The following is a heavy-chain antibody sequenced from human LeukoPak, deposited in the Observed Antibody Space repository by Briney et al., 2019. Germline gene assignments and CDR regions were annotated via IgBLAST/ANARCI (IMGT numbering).Heavy chain of an antibody. CDR3: ARLYYDILTGYDWYFDL. Sequence: WIRQPPGKGLEWIGYIYYSGSTYYNPSLKSRVTVSVDKSKNQFSLKLSSVTAADTAVYYCARLYYDILTGYDWYFDLWGRGTLVTVSS. V-gene: IGHV4-30-4*08. J-gene: IGHJ2*01. D-gene: IGHD3-9*01. CDR2: IYYSGST.